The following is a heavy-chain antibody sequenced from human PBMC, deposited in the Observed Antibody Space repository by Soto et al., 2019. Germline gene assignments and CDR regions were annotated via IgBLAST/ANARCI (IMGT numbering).Heavy chain of an antibody. CDR3: AKSSQSWNYYYFVMDV. J-gene: IGHJ6*02. V-gene: IGHV3-23*01. CDR1: GFTFSNYA. Sequence: PGGSLRLSCAASGFTFSNYAMSWVRQAPGKGLEWVSDIIDSGGRTYYSDSVKGRFTISRDNSKNTLYLQMNRLRAEDTAVYYCAKSSQSWNYYYFVMDVWGHGITVTVSS. D-gene: IGHD3-3*01. CDR2: IIDSGGRT.